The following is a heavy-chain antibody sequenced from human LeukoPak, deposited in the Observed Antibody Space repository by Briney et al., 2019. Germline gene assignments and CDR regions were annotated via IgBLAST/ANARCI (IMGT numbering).Heavy chain of an antibody. CDR2: SRNKAKSYTT. Sequence: GGSLRLSCAVSGFTFSDHFLDWVRQAPGKGLEWVGRSRNKAKSYTTEYAASVKGRFTISRDDSKNSLYLQMNSLETEDTAVYYCVRVGSVSGSDYLDYWGQGTLVTVSS. V-gene: IGHV3-72*01. J-gene: IGHJ4*02. D-gene: IGHD6-19*01. CDR1: GFTFSDHF. CDR3: VRVGSVSGSDYLDY.